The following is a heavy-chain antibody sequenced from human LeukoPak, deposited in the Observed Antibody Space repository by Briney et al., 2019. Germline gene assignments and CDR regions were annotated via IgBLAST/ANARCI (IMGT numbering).Heavy chain of an antibody. D-gene: IGHD6-13*01. V-gene: IGHV1-69*13. J-gene: IGHJ4*02. CDR3: ARSSRGLAYSSSWYPT. CDR2: IIPIFGTA. Sequence: SVKVSCKASGGTFSSYAISWVRQAPGQGLEWMGGIIPIFGTANYAQKFQGRVTITADESTSTAYMELSSLRSEDTAVYYCARSSRGLAYSSSWYPTWGQGTLVTVSS. CDR1: GGTFSSYA.